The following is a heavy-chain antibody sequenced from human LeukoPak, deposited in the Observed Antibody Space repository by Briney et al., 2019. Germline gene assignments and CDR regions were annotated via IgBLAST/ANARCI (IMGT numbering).Heavy chain of an antibody. CDR3: TRVKYSYSSGWYPNDAFDI. CDR2: ISSSSSYI. D-gene: IGHD6-19*01. CDR1: GFTFSSYS. V-gene: IGHV3-21*03. J-gene: IGHJ3*02. Sequence: PGGSLRLSCAASGFTFSSYSMNWVRQAPGKGLEWVSSISSSSSYIYYADSVKGRFTISRDNAKNSLYLQMNSLKTEDTAVYYCTRVKYSYSSGWYPNDAFDIWGQGTMVTVSS.